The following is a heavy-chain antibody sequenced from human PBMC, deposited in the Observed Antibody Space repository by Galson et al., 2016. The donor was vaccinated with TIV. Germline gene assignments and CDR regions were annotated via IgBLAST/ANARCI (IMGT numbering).Heavy chain of an antibody. CDR1: GYRFATSW. CDR3: ARHDPGLPPLLL. Sequence: QSGAEVKEPGESLKISCKGSGYRFATSWIGWVRQMPGKGLEWMGIIYPGDSDTRYSRSFQGQVTISADKSTKTAYLQWRSLKASDTAMYYCARHDPGLPPLLLWGQGTMVTVSS. J-gene: IGHJ3*01. V-gene: IGHV5-51*01. CDR2: IYPGDSDT. D-gene: IGHD3-16*01.